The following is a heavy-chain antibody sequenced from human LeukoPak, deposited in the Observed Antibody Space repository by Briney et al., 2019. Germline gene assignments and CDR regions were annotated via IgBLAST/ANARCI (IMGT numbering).Heavy chain of an antibody. CDR1: GFIFNNYG. Sequence: AGGSLRLSCTGSGFIFNNYGIHWVRQAPGKGLEWVAFIRYGGSNEYYADSVKGRFTISRDNSKRSLYLQMNSLRPEDTAVYYCAKSRVSIADPDAFDVWGQGTSVTVSS. J-gene: IGHJ3*01. D-gene: IGHD2-21*01. V-gene: IGHV3-30*02. CDR3: AKSRVSIADPDAFDV. CDR2: IRYGGSNE.